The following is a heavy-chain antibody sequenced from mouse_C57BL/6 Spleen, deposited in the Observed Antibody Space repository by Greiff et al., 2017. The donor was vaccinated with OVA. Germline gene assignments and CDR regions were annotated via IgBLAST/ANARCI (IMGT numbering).Heavy chain of an antibody. Sequence: QVHVKQPGAELVKPGASVKLSCKASGYTFTSYWMHWVKQRPGQGLEWIGMIHPNSGSTNYNEKFKSKATLTVDKSSSTAYMQLSSLTSEDSAVYYCARNEGDRRFAYWGQGTLVTVSA. CDR1: GYTFTSYW. V-gene: IGHV1-64*01. CDR2: IHPNSGST. J-gene: IGHJ3*01. CDR3: ARNEGDRRFAY. D-gene: IGHD3-3*01.